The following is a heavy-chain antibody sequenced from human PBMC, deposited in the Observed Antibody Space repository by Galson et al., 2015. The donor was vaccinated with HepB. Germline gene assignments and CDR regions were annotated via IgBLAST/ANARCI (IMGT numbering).Heavy chain of an antibody. CDR1: GFRFSKAW. CDR3: TSNGWSGDLLLSDFDY. D-gene: IGHD3-10*01. J-gene: IGHJ4*02. Sequence: SLRLSCAASGFRFSKAWMNWVRQAPGKGLEWVGRIKSKANGGTTDYAAPVKGRFTISRDDSKNTLYLQMNSLKTEDTAVYYCTSNGWSGDLLLSDFDYWGQGALVTVSS. CDR2: IKSKANGGTT. V-gene: IGHV3-15*07.